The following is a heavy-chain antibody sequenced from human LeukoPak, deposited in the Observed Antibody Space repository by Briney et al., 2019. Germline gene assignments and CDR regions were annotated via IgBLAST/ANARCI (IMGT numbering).Heavy chain of an antibody. CDR2: FNPNSGGT. D-gene: IGHD2-21*02. CDR3: ARAFCSGGACYSPVFDR. V-gene: IGHV1-2*02. Sequence: ASVKGPCKASGYTFRGHYIHWVRQAPGQGVEWMGWFNPNSGGTKYAEKFEDRVTMTRDTSISTAYMDLSSLRVDDTTVYYCARAFCSGGACYSPVFDRWGQGTLVTVSS. CDR1: GYTFRGHY. J-gene: IGHJ4*02.